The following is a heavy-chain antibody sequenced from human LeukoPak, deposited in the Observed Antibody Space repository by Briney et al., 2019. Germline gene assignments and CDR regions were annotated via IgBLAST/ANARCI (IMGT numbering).Heavy chain of an antibody. CDR3: AGDTLHYDFWSGYYHPYYFDY. Sequence: AETLSLTCTVSGYPLSSVHYWGWLRPPPGTGVEWIGRIYHSGSTHYSPSIKRRVTISGDTSKNQFSLKLSSVTAADTAVYYCAGDTLHYDFWSGYYHPYYFDYWGQGTLVTVSS. J-gene: IGHJ4*02. CDR1: GYPLSSVHY. V-gene: IGHV4-38-2*02. CDR2: IYHSGST. D-gene: IGHD3-3*01.